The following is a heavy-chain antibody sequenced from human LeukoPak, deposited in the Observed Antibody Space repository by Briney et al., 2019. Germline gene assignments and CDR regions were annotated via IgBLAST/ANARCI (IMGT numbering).Heavy chain of an antibody. CDR1: GYTFTSYA. V-gene: IGHV1-3*01. CDR3: ARGPLAARRYFDY. J-gene: IGHJ4*02. CDR2: INAGNGNT. Sequence: GSSVKVSCKASGYTFTSYAMHWVRQAPGQRLEWMGWINAGNGNTKYSQKFQGRVTITRDTSASTAYMELSSLRSEDTAVYYCARGPLAARRYFDYWGQGTLVTVSS. D-gene: IGHD6-6*01.